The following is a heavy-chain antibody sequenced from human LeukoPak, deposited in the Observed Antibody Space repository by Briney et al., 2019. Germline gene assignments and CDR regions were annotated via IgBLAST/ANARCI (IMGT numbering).Heavy chain of an antibody. CDR2: IYYSGST. Sequence: SETLSLTCSVSGVSISNSNYYWRWIRQPPGKGLEWIEYIYYSGSTNYNPSLKSRVTISVDTSKNQFSLKLSSVTAADTAVYYCATYGSGSYYRADWFDPWGQGTLVTVSS. CDR1: GVSISNSNYY. D-gene: IGHD3-10*01. J-gene: IGHJ5*02. CDR3: ATYGSGSYYRADWFDP. V-gene: IGHV4-61*01.